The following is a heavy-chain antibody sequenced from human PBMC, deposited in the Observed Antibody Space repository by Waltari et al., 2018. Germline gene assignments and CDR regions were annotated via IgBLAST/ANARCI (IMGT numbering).Heavy chain of an antibody. D-gene: IGHD3-22*01. CDR1: GFPFSNYW. CDR3: GRGYNDRRLDY. CDR2: SKHDGTGT. V-gene: IGHV3-74*01. J-gene: IGHJ4*02. Sequence: EVQLVESGGGLVQPGGSLRLSCEVSGFPFSNYWMHWVRQVPGKGLVVVSRSKHDGTGTIYADSVQGRFTISRDNGKNTLYLQMNSLRGEDTAVYFCGRGYNDRRLDYWGQGTLVTVSS.